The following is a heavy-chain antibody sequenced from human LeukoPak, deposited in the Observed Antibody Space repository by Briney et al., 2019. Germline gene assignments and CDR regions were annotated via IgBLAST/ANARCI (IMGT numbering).Heavy chain of an antibody. CDR2: IYWNDDK. V-gene: IGHV2-5*01. D-gene: IGHD6-19*01. Sequence: SGPTLVNPTQTLTLTCTFPGFSLRTSGGGVGWIRQPPGKALEWLALIYWNDDKRYRPYLKSRLTITKDTSKNQVVLTMTNMDPVDTATYHCARQAGPFDYWGQGTLVTVSS. J-gene: IGHJ4*02. CDR3: ARQAGPFDY. CDR1: GFSLRTSGGG.